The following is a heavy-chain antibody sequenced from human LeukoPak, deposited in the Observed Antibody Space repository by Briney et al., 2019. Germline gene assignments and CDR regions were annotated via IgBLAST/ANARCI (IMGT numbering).Heavy chain of an antibody. Sequence: GASVKVSCKASVYTFTLYYMHWVRQAPGQGLEWMGTINPSGGSTHYAQRFQGRVTMTRDTSTSTVDMELSSLRSEDTAVYYCARGYCSSTSCYAWFDPWGQGTLVTVSS. J-gene: IGHJ5*02. D-gene: IGHD2-2*01. CDR3: ARGYCSSTSCYAWFDP. CDR2: INPSGGST. CDR1: VYTFTLYY. V-gene: IGHV1-46*01.